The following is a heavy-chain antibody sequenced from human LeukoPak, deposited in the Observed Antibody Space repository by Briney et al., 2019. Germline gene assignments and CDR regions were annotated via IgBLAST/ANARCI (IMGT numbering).Heavy chain of an antibody. J-gene: IGHJ4*02. CDR1: GYTFTSYG. Sequence: GASVKVSCKASGYTFTSYGISWVRQAPGQGLEWMGWISAYNGNTNYAQKLQGRVTMTTDTSTSTAYMELSRLRSDDTAVYFCARGYDSSAYKLPIDSWGQGTLVSVSS. D-gene: IGHD3-22*01. CDR2: ISAYNGNT. V-gene: IGHV1-18*01. CDR3: ARGYDSSAYKLPIDS.